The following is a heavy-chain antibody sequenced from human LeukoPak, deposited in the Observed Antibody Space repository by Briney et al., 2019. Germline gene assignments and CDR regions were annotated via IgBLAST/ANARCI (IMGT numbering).Heavy chain of an antibody. CDR2: IKLDGSEK. Sequence: GGSLRLSCVASGFTFGKYWMSWVRQAPGKGLEWVANIKLDGSEKNYVDSVKGRFTISRDNTKNSLYLQMNSLRAEDTAVYYCAREGRPDYGDYDGGNYYYYGMDVWGQGTTVTVSS. V-gene: IGHV3-7*01. J-gene: IGHJ6*02. D-gene: IGHD4-17*01. CDR3: AREGRPDYGDYDGGNYYYYGMDV. CDR1: GFTFGKYW.